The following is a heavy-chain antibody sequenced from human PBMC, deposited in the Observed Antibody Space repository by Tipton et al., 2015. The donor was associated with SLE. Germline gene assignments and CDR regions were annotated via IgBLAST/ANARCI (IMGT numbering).Heavy chain of an antibody. CDR1: GGSISSYY. J-gene: IGHJ2*01. D-gene: IGHD2-21*01. V-gene: IGHV4-59*01. CDR2: IYYSGST. Sequence: TLSLTCTVSGGSISSYYWSWIRQPAGKGLEWIGYIYYSGSTNYNPSLKSRVTISVDTSKNQFSLKLSSVTAADTAVYYCAREVIPQPFDLWGRGTLVTVSS. CDR3: AREVIPQPFDL.